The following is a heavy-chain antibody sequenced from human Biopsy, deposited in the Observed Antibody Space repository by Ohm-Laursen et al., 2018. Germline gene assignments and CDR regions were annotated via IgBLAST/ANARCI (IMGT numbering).Heavy chain of an antibody. V-gene: IGHV4-4*07. J-gene: IGHJ3*02. CDR3: ARDLPYYENSGYGAFDM. CDR1: GGFISTYY. Sequence: GTLSLTCTVSGGFISTYYWNWIRQPAGKALEWIGRIYNTGSTNYNPSLQSRVTMSVDTSKNQFSLKMSSVTAADTAVYYCARDLPYYENSGYGAFDMWGQGTMVTVTS. CDR2: IYNTGST. D-gene: IGHD3-22*01.